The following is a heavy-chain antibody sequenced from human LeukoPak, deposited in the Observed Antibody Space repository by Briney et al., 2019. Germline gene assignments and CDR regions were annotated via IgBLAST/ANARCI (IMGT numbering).Heavy chain of an antibody. CDR2: ISSSGSTI. V-gene: IGHV3-48*03. CDR3: AKGYSSACYDGCDY. Sequence: GGSLRLSCAASGFTFSSHEMNWVRQAPGKGLEWVSYISSSGSTIYYADSVKGRFTISRDNSKNTMYLQMNGLRAEDTAVYYCAKGYSSACYDGCDYWGQGTLVTVSS. J-gene: IGHJ4*02. D-gene: IGHD6-19*01. CDR1: GFTFSSHE.